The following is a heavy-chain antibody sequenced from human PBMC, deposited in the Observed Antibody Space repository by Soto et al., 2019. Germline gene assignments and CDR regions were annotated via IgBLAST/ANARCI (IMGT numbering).Heavy chain of an antibody. V-gene: IGHV3-23*01. CDR3: ARTPSSVAGQSLTFDY. CDR2: ISGSGGST. Sequence: EVQLLESGGGLVQPGGSLRLSCAASGLTFSNYAMGWVCQAPWKGLEWVSGISGSGGSTDYADYVKGRLTMSSDNSKNKLYLQMNSLSTEDTDVYYCARTPSSVAGQSLTFDYGGQGTLITVSS. J-gene: IGHJ4*02. CDR1: GLTFSNYA. D-gene: IGHD6-13*01.